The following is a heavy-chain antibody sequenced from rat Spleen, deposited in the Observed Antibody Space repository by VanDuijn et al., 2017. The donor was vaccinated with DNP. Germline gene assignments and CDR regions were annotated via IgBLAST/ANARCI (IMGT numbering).Heavy chain of an antibody. CDR1: GFTFSAYY. D-gene: IGHD1-4*01. V-gene: IGHV5-25*01. CDR2: ISASGTRT. Sequence: EVQLVESGGGLVQPGRSLKLSCAASGFTFSAYYMAWVRQAPAKGLEWVAAISASGTRTFYRDSVKGRFTVSRENAKNTLYLQMDSLRSEDTATYYCARRGDGYPFAYWGQGTLVTVSS. CDR3: ARRGDGYPFAY. J-gene: IGHJ3*01.